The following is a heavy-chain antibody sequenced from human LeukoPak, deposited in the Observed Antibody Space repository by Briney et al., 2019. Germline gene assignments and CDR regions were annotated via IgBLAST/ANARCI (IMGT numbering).Heavy chain of an antibody. J-gene: IGHJ6*03. D-gene: IGHD4-17*01. CDR3: ARVLRVGGGDYPYYYYYYMDV. V-gene: IGHV1-46*01. CDR2: INPSGGST. Sequence: ASVKVSCKASGYTFTSYYMHWVRQAPGQGLEWMGIINPSGGSTSYAQKFQGRVTMTRDMSTSTVYMELSSLRSEDTAVYYCARVLRVGGGDYPYYYYYYMDVWGKGTTVTISS. CDR1: GYTFTSYY.